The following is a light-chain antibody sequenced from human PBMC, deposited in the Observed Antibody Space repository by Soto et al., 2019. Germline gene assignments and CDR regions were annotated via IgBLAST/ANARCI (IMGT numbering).Light chain of an antibody. J-gene: IGKJ1*01. CDR2: GAS. Sequence: EIVLAQSPGTLSLSPGERATLSCRASQSVSSSYLAWYQQKPGQAPRLLIYGASSRATGIPDRFRGSGSGTDFTLNISRLEPEEFAVYYCQQYGSSPPTFGQRTNVEIK. V-gene: IGKV3-20*01. CDR1: QSVSSSY. CDR3: QQYGSSPPT.